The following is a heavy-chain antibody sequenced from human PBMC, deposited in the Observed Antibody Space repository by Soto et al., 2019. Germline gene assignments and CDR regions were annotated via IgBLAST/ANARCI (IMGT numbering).Heavy chain of an antibody. V-gene: IGHV3-23*01. CDR3: AKWYWGDSQTKYFDAGLDP. J-gene: IGHJ5*02. Sequence: GGSPRLSCAASGFTFSSYAMSWVRQAPGKGLEWVSAISGSGGSTYYADSVKGRFTISRDNSKNTLYLQMNSLRAEDTAVYYRAKWYWGDSQTKYFDAGLDPWGQGTLVTVSS. CDR1: GFTFSSYA. CDR2: ISGSGGST. D-gene: IGHD3-9*01.